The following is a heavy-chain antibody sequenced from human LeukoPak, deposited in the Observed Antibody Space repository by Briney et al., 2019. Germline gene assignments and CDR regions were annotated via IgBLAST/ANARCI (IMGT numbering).Heavy chain of an antibody. CDR2: INRGGST. CDR1: GGSFSNHY. V-gene: IGHV4-34*01. CDR3: ARGYGSGSYYEY. Sequence: PSETLSLTCVVYGGSFSNHYWSWIRQPPEKGLEWIGEINRGGSTNNNPSLKSRLSISADTSKNQFSLRLSSVTAADTAVYYCARGYGSGSYYEYWGQGTLVTVSS. D-gene: IGHD3-10*01. J-gene: IGHJ4*02.